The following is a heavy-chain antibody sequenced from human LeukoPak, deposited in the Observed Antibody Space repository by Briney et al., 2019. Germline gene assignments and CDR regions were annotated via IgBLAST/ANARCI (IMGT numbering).Heavy chain of an antibody. D-gene: IGHD3-10*01. CDR3: ASTSYYYGSGSYDY. Sequence: SETLSLTCTVSGGSISSYYWSWIRQPAGKGLEWIGRIYTSGSTNYNPSLKSRVTMSVDTSKNQFSLKLSSVTAADTAVYYCASTSYYYGSGSYDYWGQGTLVTVSS. CDR1: GGSISSYY. V-gene: IGHV4-4*07. J-gene: IGHJ4*02. CDR2: IYTSGST.